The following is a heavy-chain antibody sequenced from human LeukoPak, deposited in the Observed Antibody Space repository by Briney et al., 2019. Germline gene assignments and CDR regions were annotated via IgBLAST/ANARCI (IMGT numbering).Heavy chain of an antibody. Sequence: ASVKVSCKASGYIFTNYGISWVRQAPGQGLECMGWISAYSGDANYAQNLQGRVTMTTDTSTSTAYMELRSLRSDDTAVYYCARDRGFGELPFDYWGQGTLVTVSS. CDR3: ARDRGFGELPFDY. CDR2: ISAYSGDA. V-gene: IGHV1-18*01. CDR1: GYIFTNYG. D-gene: IGHD3-10*01. J-gene: IGHJ4*02.